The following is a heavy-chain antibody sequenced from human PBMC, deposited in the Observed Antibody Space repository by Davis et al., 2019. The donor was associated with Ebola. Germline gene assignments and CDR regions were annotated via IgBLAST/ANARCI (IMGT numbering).Heavy chain of an antibody. CDR2: IYHSGST. D-gene: IGHD3-10*01. J-gene: IGHJ5*02. CDR1: GGSFSGYY. V-gene: IGHV4-34*01. Sequence: SETLSLTCAVYGGSFSGYYWSWIRQPPGKGLEWIGEIYHSGSTNYNPSLKSRVTISVDKSKNQFSLKLSSVTAADTAVYYCARDRGFNWFDPWGQGTLVTVSS. CDR3: ARDRGFNWFDP.